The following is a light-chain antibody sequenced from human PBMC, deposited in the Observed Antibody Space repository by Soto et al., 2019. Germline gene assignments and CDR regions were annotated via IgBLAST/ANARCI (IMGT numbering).Light chain of an antibody. CDR3: QSRASWPPRYT. Sequence: VLTQSPGILSLSPGERATLSCRASQSSVATYLTWYQQRPGQAPRLLIYDASKRASGIPARFSGSGSGADFTLTISSLEPEDFAVYDCQSRASWPPRYTFGQGTKLEIK. CDR2: DAS. J-gene: IGKJ2*01. CDR1: QSSVATY. V-gene: IGKV3-11*01.